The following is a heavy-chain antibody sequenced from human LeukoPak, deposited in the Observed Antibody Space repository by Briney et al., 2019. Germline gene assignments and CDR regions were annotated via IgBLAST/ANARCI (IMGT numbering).Heavy chain of an antibody. V-gene: IGHV4-4*07. J-gene: IGHJ4*01. CDR3: AEGGYSFDY. CDR1: GGSISSYS. Sequence: PSETLSLTCTVSGGSISSYSWSWIRQPAGKGLEWIGHIYSSGSTNYNPSLKSRVTMSVDTSKNQFSLKLSSVTAADTAVYYCAEGGYSFDYWDHGTLVTVSS. D-gene: IGHD3-22*01. CDR2: IYSSGST.